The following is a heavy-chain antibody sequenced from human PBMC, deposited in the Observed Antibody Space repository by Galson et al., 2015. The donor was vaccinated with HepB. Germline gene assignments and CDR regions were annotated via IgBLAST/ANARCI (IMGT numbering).Heavy chain of an antibody. J-gene: IGHJ4*02. D-gene: IGHD3-10*01. Sequence: ETLSLTCAVSGGSISSRNWWSWVRQPPGEGLEWIGEAYHSGGTNYRPSLKSRVTISVDKSKNQFSLKLTSVTAADTAVYYCARAKEGRGYFDYWGQGTLVTVSS. V-gene: IGHV4-4*02. CDR3: ARAKEGRGYFDY. CDR2: AYHSGGT. CDR1: GGSISSRNW.